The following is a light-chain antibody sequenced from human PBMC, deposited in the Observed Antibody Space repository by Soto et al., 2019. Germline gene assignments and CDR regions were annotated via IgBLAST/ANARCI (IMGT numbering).Light chain of an antibody. CDR3: QQYCSSPYT. CDR1: QSVSSSY. V-gene: IGKV3-20*01. CDR2: GAS. Sequence: EIVLTQSPGTLSLSPGERATLSCRASQSVSSSYLAWYQQKPGQAPRLLIYGASSRATGIPDRFSGSGSGTDFTLTISRLEPEDCAVYYCQQYCSSPYTFGPGTKLEIK. J-gene: IGKJ2*01.